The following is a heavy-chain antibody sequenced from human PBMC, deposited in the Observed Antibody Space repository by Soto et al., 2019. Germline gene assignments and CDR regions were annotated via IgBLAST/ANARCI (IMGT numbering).Heavy chain of an antibody. Sequence: QVQLVQSGAEVKKPGSSVKVSCKASGGTFSSYTISWVRQAPGQGLEWMGRIIPILGIANYAQKFQGRVTSPADKTTSTAYMELSSLRSEDTAVYYCATLLLGYCSSATCYDYWGQGTLVTVSS. J-gene: IGHJ4*02. CDR1: GGTFSSYT. CDR2: IIPILGIA. D-gene: IGHD2-2*01. V-gene: IGHV1-69*02. CDR3: ATLLLGYCSSATCYDY.